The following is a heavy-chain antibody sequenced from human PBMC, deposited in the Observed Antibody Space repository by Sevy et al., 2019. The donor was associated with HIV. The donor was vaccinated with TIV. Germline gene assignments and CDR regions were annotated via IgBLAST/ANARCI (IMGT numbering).Heavy chain of an antibody. CDR3: AREDPGNGGYCSGGSCYWDYYYGMDV. CDR1: VDSVSSNSAA. Sequence: SQTLSLTCAISVDSVSSNSAAWDWIRQSPSRGLEWLGRTYYRSKWYNDYAVSVKSRITINPDTSKNRFSLQRNTVTTEDTAVYNCAREDPGNGGYCSGGSCYWDYYYGMDVWGQGTTVTVSS. CDR2: TYYRSKWYN. V-gene: IGHV6-1*01. D-gene: IGHD2-15*01. J-gene: IGHJ6*02.